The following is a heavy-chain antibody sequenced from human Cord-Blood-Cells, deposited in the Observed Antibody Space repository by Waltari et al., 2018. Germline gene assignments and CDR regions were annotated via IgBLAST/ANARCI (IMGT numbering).Heavy chain of an antibody. CDR2: IWYDGSNK. D-gene: IGHD3-10*01. V-gene: IGHV3-33*01. Sequence: QVQLVESGGGVVQPGRSLRLSCAASGFTFSSYGMHWVGQAPGRGLEWVAVIWYDGSNKYYADSVKGRFTISRDNSKNTLYLQMNSLRAEDTAVYYCARGITNYYGSGSYYDWFDPWGQGTLVTVSS. CDR1: GFTFSSYG. J-gene: IGHJ5*02. CDR3: ARGITNYYGSGSYYDWFDP.